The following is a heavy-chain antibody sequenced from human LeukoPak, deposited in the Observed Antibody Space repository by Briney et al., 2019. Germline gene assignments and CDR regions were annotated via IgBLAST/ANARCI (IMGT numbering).Heavy chain of an antibody. Sequence: PGGSLRLSCAASGFTFSSYAMHWVRQAPGKGLEWVAVISYDGSNKYYADSVKGRFTISRDNPKNTLYLQMNSLRAEDTAVYYCAKAPTVTNHGAFDIWGQGTMVTVSS. CDR1: GFTFSSYA. V-gene: IGHV3-30-3*01. J-gene: IGHJ3*02. CDR3: AKAPTVTNHGAFDI. D-gene: IGHD4-17*01. CDR2: ISYDGSNK.